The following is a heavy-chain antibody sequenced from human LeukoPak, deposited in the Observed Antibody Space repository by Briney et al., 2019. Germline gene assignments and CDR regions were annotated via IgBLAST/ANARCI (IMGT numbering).Heavy chain of an antibody. CDR1: GFTFSSYA. Sequence: GGSLRLSCAASGFTFSSYAMTWVRQAPGKGLEWVSAISGSGGSTYYADSVKGRFTISRDNSKNTLYLQVNSLRAEDTAVYYCAKASKYYYDSSGYYFGGGRGTLVTVSS. J-gene: IGHJ4*02. CDR3: AKASKYYYDSSGYYFG. CDR2: ISGSGGST. V-gene: IGHV3-23*01. D-gene: IGHD3-22*01.